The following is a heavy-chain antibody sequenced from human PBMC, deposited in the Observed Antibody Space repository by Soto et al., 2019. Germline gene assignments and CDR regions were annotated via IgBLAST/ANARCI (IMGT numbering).Heavy chain of an antibody. D-gene: IGHD2-21*02. Sequence: QVQLVESGGGVVQPGTSLRLSCKASGFIFRDYLIHWVRQAPGKGLEWLAVLSFDGTAECYADSTRGRFTISRDIPKSTTYLVINNVRREDTAMYYCARVATRLQSMEVLEYWGQGTLVTVPS. V-gene: IGHV3-30*03. CDR3: ARVATRLQSMEVLEY. J-gene: IGHJ4*02. CDR2: LSFDGTAE. CDR1: GFIFRDYL.